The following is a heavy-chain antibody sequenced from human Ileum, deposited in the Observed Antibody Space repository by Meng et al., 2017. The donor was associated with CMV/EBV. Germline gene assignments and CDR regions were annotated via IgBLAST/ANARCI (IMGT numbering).Heavy chain of an antibody. CDR2: IKSKFHGETT. D-gene: IGHD4-17*01. V-gene: IGHV3-15*07. J-gene: IGHJ4*02. CDR3: ATDSVTTPF. Sequence: SGAVSGLTFGDAWMNWVRQAPGKGLEWVGRIKSKFHGETTDYAAPVRGRFTISRDDSKNTLYLQMNSLKTDDTAVYYCATDSVTTPFWGQGTLVTVSS. CDR1: GLTFGDAW.